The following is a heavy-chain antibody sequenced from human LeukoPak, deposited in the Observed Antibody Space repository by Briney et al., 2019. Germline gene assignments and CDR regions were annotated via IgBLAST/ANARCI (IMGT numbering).Heavy chain of an antibody. Sequence: GGSLRLSCVASGLSFSSYWMHWVRQDPGKGLVWVSRISSGGSDTKYVDSVKGRFTISRDNGKNTLYLEMNSLRVEDTAVYYCARDQTQAGPTTVDHWGQGTQATVSS. CDR1: GLSFSSYW. J-gene: IGHJ4*02. CDR3: ARDQTQAGPTTVDH. V-gene: IGHV3-74*01. D-gene: IGHD1-14*01. CDR2: ISSGGSDT.